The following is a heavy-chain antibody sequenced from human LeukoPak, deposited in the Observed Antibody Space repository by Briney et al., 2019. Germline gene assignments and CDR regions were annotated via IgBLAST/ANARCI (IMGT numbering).Heavy chain of an antibody. Sequence: ASVKVSCKASGYTFTSYDINWVRQATGQGLEWMGWMNPNSGNTGYAQKFQGRVTKTRNTSISTAYMELSSLRSEDTAMYYCASPRGYSGYDLADDAFDIWGQGTMVTVSS. V-gene: IGHV1-8*01. CDR1: GYTFTSYD. J-gene: IGHJ3*02. CDR2: MNPNSGNT. CDR3: ASPRGYSGYDLADDAFDI. D-gene: IGHD5-12*01.